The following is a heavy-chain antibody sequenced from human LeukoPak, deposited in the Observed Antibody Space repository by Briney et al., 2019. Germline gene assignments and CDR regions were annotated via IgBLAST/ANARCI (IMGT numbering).Heavy chain of an antibody. CDR1: GGSISSYY. CDR2: IYYSGST. Sequence: SSETLSLTCTVSGGSISSYYWSWIRQPPGKGLEWIGYIYYSGSTNYNPSLKSRVTISVDTSKNQFSLKLSSVTAADTAVYYCARVLQMATVIDYWGQGTLVTVSS. CDR3: ARVLQMATVIDY. V-gene: IGHV4-59*01. J-gene: IGHJ4*02. D-gene: IGHD5-24*01.